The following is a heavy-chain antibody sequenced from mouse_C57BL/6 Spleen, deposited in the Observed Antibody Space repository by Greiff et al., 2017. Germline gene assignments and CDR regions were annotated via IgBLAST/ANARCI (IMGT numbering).Heavy chain of an antibody. D-gene: IGHD2-5*01. CDR1: GYTFTSYW. V-gene: IGHV1-55*01. Sequence: QVQLQQPGAELVKPGASVKMSCKASGYTFTSYWLTWVKQRPGQGLEWIGDIYPGSGSTNYNEKFKSKATLTVDTSSSTAYMQLSSLTSEDSAVYYCARSRDYSNYGGFAYWGQGTLVTVSA. CDR3: ARSRDYSNYGGFAY. J-gene: IGHJ3*01. CDR2: IYPGSGST.